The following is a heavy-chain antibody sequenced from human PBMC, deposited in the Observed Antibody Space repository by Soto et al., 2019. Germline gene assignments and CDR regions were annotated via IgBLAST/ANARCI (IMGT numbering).Heavy chain of an antibody. CDR3: AREDDSSGTDYYYGMDV. Sequence: VASVKVSCKASGGTFSSYAMSWVRQAPGQGLEWMGGIIPIFGTANYAQKFQGRVTITADESTSTAYMELSSLRSEDTAVYYCAREDDSSGTDYYYGMDVWGQGTTVTVSS. V-gene: IGHV1-69*13. J-gene: IGHJ6*02. CDR2: IIPIFGTA. D-gene: IGHD3-22*01. CDR1: GGTFSSYA.